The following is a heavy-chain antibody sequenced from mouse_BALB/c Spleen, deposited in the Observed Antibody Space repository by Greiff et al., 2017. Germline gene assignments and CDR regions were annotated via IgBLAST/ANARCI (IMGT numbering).Heavy chain of an antibody. D-gene: IGHD2-4*01. CDR1: GYTFTSYT. V-gene: IGHV1-4*01. CDR2: INPSSGYT. CDR3: ARSTMITPWFAY. J-gene: IGHJ3*01. Sequence: VQLQQSGAELARPGASVKMSCKASGYTFTSYTMHWVKQRPGQGLEWIGYINPSSGYTNYNQKFKDKATLTADKSSSTAYMQLSSLTSEDSAVYYCARSTMITPWFAYWGQGTLVTVSA.